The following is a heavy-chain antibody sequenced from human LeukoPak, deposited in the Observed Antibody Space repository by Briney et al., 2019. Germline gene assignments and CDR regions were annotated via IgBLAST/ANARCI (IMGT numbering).Heavy chain of an antibody. CDR1: GFTFSSYW. CDR2: INSDGSST. CDR3: ARDGADSSSWLNLYYYYGMDV. V-gene: IGHV3-74*01. Sequence: GGSLRLSCAASGFTFSSYWMHWVRQAPGKGLVWVSRINSDGSSTSYADSVKGRFTISRDNAKNTLYLQMNSLRAEDTAVYYCARDGADSSSWLNLYYYYGMDVWGQGTTVTVSS. J-gene: IGHJ6*02. D-gene: IGHD6-13*01.